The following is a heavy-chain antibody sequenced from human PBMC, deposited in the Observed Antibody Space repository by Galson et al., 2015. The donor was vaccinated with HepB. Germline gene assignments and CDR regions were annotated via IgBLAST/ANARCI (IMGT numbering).Heavy chain of an antibody. CDR2: INPSGGST. V-gene: IGHV1-46*03. D-gene: IGHD2-2*01. Sequence: SVKVSCKASGYTFTSYYMHWVRQAHGQGLEWMGIINPSGGSTSSAQTFQGRVTMTRDQSTSTVYMELSSLRSEDTAVYYCARASAPYCSSTSCFANYYYYMDVWGKGTTVTVSS. CDR3: ARASAPYCSSTSCFANYYYYMDV. CDR1: GYTFTSYY. J-gene: IGHJ6*03.